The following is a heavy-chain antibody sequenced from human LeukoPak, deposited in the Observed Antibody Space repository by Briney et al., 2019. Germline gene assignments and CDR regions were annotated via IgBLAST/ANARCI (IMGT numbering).Heavy chain of an antibody. CDR1: GFTFGDYA. CDR3: TRVIRRGYDSDPGVGYFDY. V-gene: IGHV3-49*04. J-gene: IGHJ4*02. CDR2: IRSKAYGGTT. Sequence: GGSLRLSCTASGFTFGDYAMRWVRQAPGKGLEWVGFIRSKAYGGTTEYAASVKGRFTISRDDSKSIAYLQMNSLKTEDTAVYYCTRVIRRGYDSDPGVGYFDYWGQGTLVTVSS. D-gene: IGHD5-12*01.